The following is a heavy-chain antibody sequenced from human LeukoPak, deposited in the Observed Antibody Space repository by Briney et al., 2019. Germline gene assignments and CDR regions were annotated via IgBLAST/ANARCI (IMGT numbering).Heavy chain of an antibody. CDR3: ARGHGYYDYVWGSYHVPNPPFDY. D-gene: IGHD3-16*02. Sequence: PGGSLRLSCAASGFTFSSYDMHWVRHATGKGLEWVSAIGTAGDTYYPGSVKGRFTISRENAKNSLYLQMNSLRAGDTAVYYCARGHGYYDYVWGSYHVPNPPFDYWGQGTLVTVSS. CDR1: GFTFSSYD. J-gene: IGHJ4*02. V-gene: IGHV3-13*01. CDR2: IGTAGDT.